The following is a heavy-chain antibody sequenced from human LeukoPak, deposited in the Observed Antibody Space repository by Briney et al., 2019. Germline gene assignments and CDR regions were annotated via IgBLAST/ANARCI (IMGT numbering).Heavy chain of an antibody. J-gene: IGHJ4*02. CDR1: GLIFSNAW. V-gene: IGHV3-15*01. D-gene: IGHD5-24*01. CDR2: IKSKTDGGTT. CDR3: TTMATPGA. Sequence: PGGSLRLSCATSGLIFSNAWMTWGRQAPGKGLEWVGRIKSKTDGGTTDYAAPVKGRFTTSRDDSKNTLYLQMNSLKTEDTAVYYCTTMATPGAWGQGTLVTVSS.